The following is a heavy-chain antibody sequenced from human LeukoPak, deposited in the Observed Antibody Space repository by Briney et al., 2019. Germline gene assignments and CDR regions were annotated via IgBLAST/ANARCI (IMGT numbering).Heavy chain of an antibody. CDR3: ARQPLRGSAFDI. Sequence: SETLSLTCAVSGYPISSGYYWGWIRQPPGKGLEWIGSIYHSGSTYYNPSLKSRVTISVDTSKNQFSLKLSSVTAADTAVYYCARQPLRGSAFDIWGQGTMVTVSS. CDR1: GYPISSGYY. D-gene: IGHD1-14*01. CDR2: IYHSGST. V-gene: IGHV4-38-2*01. J-gene: IGHJ3*02.